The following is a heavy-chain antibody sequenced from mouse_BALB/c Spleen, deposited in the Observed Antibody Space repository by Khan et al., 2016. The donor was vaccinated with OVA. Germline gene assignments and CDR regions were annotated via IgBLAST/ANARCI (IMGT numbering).Heavy chain of an antibody. Sequence: VQLQESGAELVRPGSSVKISCKASGYAFSSYWMNWVKQRPGQGLEWIGQIYPGDGDTNYNGKFKGEATLTADKSSSTAYMQLSSLTAEDSAVYFCARRGGHLFAMDYWGQGTSVTVSS. CDR1: GYAFSSYW. J-gene: IGHJ4*01. CDR3: ARRGGHLFAMDY. D-gene: IGHD3-3*01. CDR2: IYPGDGDT. V-gene: IGHV1-80*01.